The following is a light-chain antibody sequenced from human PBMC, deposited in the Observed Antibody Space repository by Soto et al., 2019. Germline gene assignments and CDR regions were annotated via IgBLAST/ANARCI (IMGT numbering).Light chain of an antibody. CDR1: SRDVGVPDY. J-gene: IGLJ1*01. V-gene: IGLV2-14*01. CDR2: EVT. CDR3: SSYTSSSTRV. Sequence: QSALTQPASVSGSPGQSITISCTGTSRDVGVPDYVSWYQQHPGTAPKLLIYEVTKWPSGASGRFSGSKSGNTASLTISGLQAEDEADYYCSSYTSSSTRVFGTGTKLTVL.